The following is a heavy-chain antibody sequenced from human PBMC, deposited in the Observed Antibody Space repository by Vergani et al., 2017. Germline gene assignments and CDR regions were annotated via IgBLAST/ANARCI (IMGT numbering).Heavy chain of an antibody. CDR3: ARTGGYCSGGSGYSNYYYGMDV. V-gene: IGHV1-18*01. D-gene: IGHD2-15*01. CDR1: GYTFTSYG. J-gene: IGHJ6*02. Sequence: QVQLVQSGAEVKKPGASVKVSCKASGYTFTSYGISWVRQAPGQGLEWMGWISAYNGNTNYAQKLQGRVPMTTDTSTSTAYMELRSLRADDTAGYYCARTGGYCSGGSGYSNYYYGMDVWGQGTTVTVSS. CDR2: ISAYNGNT.